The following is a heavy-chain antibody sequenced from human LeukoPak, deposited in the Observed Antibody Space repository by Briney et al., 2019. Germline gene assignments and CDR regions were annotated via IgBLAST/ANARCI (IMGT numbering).Heavy chain of an antibody. D-gene: IGHD5-24*01. V-gene: IGHV1-69*05. J-gene: IGHJ3*02. CDR3: ARGGRGDGYPRGGAFDI. CDR1: GGTFSSYA. CDR2: IIPIFGTA. Sequence: PRASVKVSCKASGGTFSSYAISWVRQAPGQGLEWMGGIIPIFGTANYAQKFQGRVTITTDESTITAYMELSSVRSEDTAVYYCARGGRGDGYPRGGAFDIWGQGTTVTVSS.